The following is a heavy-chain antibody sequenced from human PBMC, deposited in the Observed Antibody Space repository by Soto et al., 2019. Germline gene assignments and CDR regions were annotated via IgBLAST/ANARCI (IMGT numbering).Heavy chain of an antibody. Sequence: QGQLVQSGGEVKKPGASVKVSCKASGYTFTRYGISWVRQAPGQGLEWMGWISGYNGDTNYAQKLQGRVTMTIDTSXXTAYMELRSLTSDDTAVYYCAKNGQLPYCYYGLDVWGQGTTVTVSS. CDR3: AKNGQLPYCYYGLDV. CDR1: GYTFTRYG. D-gene: IGHD1-7*01. J-gene: IGHJ6*02. CDR2: ISGYNGDT. V-gene: IGHV1-18*01.